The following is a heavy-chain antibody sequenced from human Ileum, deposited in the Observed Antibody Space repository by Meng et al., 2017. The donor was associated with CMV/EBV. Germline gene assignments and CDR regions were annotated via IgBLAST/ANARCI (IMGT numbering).Heavy chain of an antibody. CDR2: VSAYDGDT. Sequence: QVQLVQSGAELKKPGASVKVSCKASGYTLTNDGISWVRQAPGQGLEWIGWVSAYDGDTNYAQKVKGRVTMTTDTSTTTAYMELRSLRSDDTAIYYCARVTNPEYFEHWGQGTLVTVSS. CDR1: GYTLTNDG. CDR3: ARVTNPEYFEH. V-gene: IGHV1-18*04. J-gene: IGHJ1*01.